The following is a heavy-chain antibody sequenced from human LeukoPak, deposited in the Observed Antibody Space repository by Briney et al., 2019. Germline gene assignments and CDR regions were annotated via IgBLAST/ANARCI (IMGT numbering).Heavy chain of an antibody. J-gene: IGHJ4*02. Sequence: GGSLRLSCAASGFTFDDYAMHWVRHAPGKGLEWVSGISWNSGSIGYADSVKGRFTISRDNAKNSLYLQMNSLRAEDTAVYYCARVPPFDYWGQGTLVTVSS. CDR3: ARVPPFDY. V-gene: IGHV3-9*01. CDR2: ISWNSGSI. CDR1: GFTFDDYA.